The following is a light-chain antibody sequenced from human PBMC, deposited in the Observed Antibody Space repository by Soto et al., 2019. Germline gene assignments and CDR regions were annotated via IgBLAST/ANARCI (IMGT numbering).Light chain of an antibody. CDR3: CSYASTNTYV. CDR1: SSDIGAYTL. Sequence: ALAQPASVSGSPGQSITISCTGTSSDIGAYTLVSWYQQHPGKAPKIIIYDVTQRPSGISNRFSGSKSGNTASLTISGLQAEDEADYYCCSYASTNTYVFGTGTKVTVL. V-gene: IGLV2-23*02. CDR2: DVT. J-gene: IGLJ1*01.